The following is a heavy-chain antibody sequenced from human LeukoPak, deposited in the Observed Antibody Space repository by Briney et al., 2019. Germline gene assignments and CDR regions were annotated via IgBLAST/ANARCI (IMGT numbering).Heavy chain of an antibody. D-gene: IGHD6-19*01. CDR2: ISGSSGST. V-gene: IGHV3-23*01. CDR3: AKSLSSGWAPFDY. J-gene: IGHJ4*02. CDR1: GFTFRSYA. Sequence: GGSLRLSCAASGFTFRSYAMNWVRQAPGKGLEGVSGISGSSGSTYNADSVKGRFAISRDNSKNTLYLQMNSLSAEDTAVYYCAKSLSSGWAPFDYWGQGILVTVSS.